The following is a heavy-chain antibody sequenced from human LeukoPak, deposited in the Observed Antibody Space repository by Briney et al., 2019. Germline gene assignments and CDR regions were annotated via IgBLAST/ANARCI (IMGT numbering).Heavy chain of an antibody. CDR3: ARDRGYTQDY. D-gene: IGHD5-12*01. CDR2: IKSDGSST. Sequence: GGSLRLSCAASGFTFSTYWMHWVRQAPGKGMVWVSHIKSDGSSTSYADSVKGRFTISRDNAKNTLYLQMNSLRAEDTAVYYCARDRGYTQDYWGQGTLVTVSS. V-gene: IGHV3-74*01. J-gene: IGHJ4*02. CDR1: GFTFSTYW.